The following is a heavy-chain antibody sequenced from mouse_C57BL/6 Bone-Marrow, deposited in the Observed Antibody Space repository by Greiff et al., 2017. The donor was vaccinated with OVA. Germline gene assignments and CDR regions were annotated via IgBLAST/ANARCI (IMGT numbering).Heavy chain of an antibody. V-gene: IGHV1-5*01. J-gene: IGHJ4*01. CDR1: GYTFTSYW. D-gene: IGHD2-12*01. CDR2: IYPGNSDT. CDR3: TRGKLYLVRAYAMDY. Sequence: VQLQQSGTVLARPGASVKMSCKTSGYTFTSYWMHWVKQRPGQGLEWIGAIYPGNSDTSYNQKFKGKAKLTAVTSASTAYMELSSLTNEDSAVYYCTRGKLYLVRAYAMDYWGQGTSVTVSS.